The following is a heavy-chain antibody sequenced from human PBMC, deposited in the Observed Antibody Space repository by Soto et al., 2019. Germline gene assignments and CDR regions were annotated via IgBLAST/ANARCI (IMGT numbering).Heavy chain of an antibody. V-gene: IGHV1-69*11. Sequence: QVQLVQSGAEVKKPGSSVKVSCKASGGTFSSYAISWVRQAPGQGLEWMGGIIPILGTANYAQKFQGRVTITADESTSTAYMELGSLRSEDTAVYYCARARVGGQYSYGMDVWGQGTTVTVSS. CDR3: ARARVGGQYSYGMDV. J-gene: IGHJ6*02. CDR2: IIPILGTA. CDR1: GGTFSSYA. D-gene: IGHD3-16*01.